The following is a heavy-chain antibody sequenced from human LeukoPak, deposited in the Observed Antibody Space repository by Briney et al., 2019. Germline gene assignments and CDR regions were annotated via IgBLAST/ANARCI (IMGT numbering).Heavy chain of an antibody. J-gene: IGHJ5*02. CDR3: ARGRPPGYCSSTSCYRWFDP. CDR2: IYYSGTT. CDR1: GGSISSYY. V-gene: IGHV4-59*12. D-gene: IGHD2-2*01. Sequence: SETLSLTCTVSGGSISSYYWSWIRQPPGKGLEWIGYIYYSGTTNYNPSLKSRVTISVDTSKNQFSLKLSSVTAADTAVYYCARGRPPGYCSSTSCYRWFDPWGQGTLVTVSS.